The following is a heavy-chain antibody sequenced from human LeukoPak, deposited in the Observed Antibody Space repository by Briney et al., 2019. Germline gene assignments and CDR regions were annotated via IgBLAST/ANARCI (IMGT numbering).Heavy chain of an antibody. D-gene: IGHD1-26*01. CDR2: IGTAGDT. Sequence: GRSLRLFCAASGFTFSSYDMHWARQATGKGLEWVTAIGTAGDTYYPGSVKGRFTISRENAKNSLYLQMNSLRAGDTAVYYCARGGRWGATGGYNWFDPWGQGTLVTVSS. V-gene: IGHV3-13*04. J-gene: IGHJ5*02. CDR3: ARGGRWGATGGYNWFDP. CDR1: GFTFSSYD.